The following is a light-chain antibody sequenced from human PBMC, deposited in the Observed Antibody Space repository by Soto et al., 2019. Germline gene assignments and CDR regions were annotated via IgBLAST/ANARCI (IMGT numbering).Light chain of an antibody. Sequence: EIVLTQSPATLSLSPGERATLSCGASQSVSSSSLAWYQQKPGLAPRLLIYDASSRATGIPDRFSGSGSGTDFTLTISRLESEDFAVYYCQQYGSSPRTFCQGTKLEIK. CDR2: DAS. CDR1: QSVSSSS. CDR3: QQYGSSPRT. V-gene: IGKV3D-20*01. J-gene: IGKJ2*01.